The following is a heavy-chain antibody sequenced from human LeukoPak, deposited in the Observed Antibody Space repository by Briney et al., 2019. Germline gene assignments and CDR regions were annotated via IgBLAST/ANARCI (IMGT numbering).Heavy chain of an antibody. CDR2: IWYDGSNK. D-gene: IGHD2-15*01. V-gene: IGHV3-33*01. J-gene: IGHJ6*02. CDR1: GFTFSSYG. CDR3: ARDATVVVVAATAPEYGMDV. Sequence: PGRSLRLSCAASGFTFSSYGMHWVRQAPGKGLEWVAVIWYDGSNKYYADSVKGRFTISRDNSKNTLYLQMNSLRAEDTAVYYCARDATVVVVAATAPEYGMDVWGQGTTVTVSS.